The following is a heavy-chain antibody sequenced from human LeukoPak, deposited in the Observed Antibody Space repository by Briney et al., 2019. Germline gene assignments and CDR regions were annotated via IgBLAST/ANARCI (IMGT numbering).Heavy chain of an antibody. D-gene: IGHD2-8*02. V-gene: IGHV3-48*02. Sequence: PGGSLRLSCAASGFTFSSYSMNWVRQAPGKGLEWVAYISSSGSTTYYADSVKGRFTISRDNARNSLYLQMNSLRDEDTAVYYCARDETGVGAGGIDYWGQGTLVTVSS. J-gene: IGHJ4*02. CDR3: ARDETGVGAGGIDY. CDR2: ISSSGSTT. CDR1: GFTFSSYS.